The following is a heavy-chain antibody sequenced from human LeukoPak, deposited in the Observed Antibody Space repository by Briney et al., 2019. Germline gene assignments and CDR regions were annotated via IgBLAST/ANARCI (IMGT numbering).Heavy chain of an antibody. Sequence: GGSLRLSCAASGFTFSSYSMNWVRQAPGKGLEWVSSISISSSYIYYADSVKGRFTISRDNAKTSLYLQMNSLRAEDTAVYYCARDYYDRSGYYDMVDYWGQGTLVTVSS. CDR2: ISISSSYI. J-gene: IGHJ4*02. D-gene: IGHD3-22*01. CDR3: ARDYYDRSGYYDMVDY. V-gene: IGHV3-21*01. CDR1: GFTFSSYS.